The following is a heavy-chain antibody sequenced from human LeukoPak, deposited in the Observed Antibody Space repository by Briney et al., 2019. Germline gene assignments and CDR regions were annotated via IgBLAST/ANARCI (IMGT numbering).Heavy chain of an antibody. V-gene: IGHV1-69*05. CDR1: GGTFSSYA. Sequence: SVKVSCKASGGTFSSYAISWVRQAPGQGLEWMGGIIPIFGTANYAQKLQGRVTMTTDTSTSTAYMELRSLRSDDTAVYYCARASGSYYPGDYWGQGTLVTVSS. CDR3: ARASGSYYPGDY. D-gene: IGHD1-26*01. CDR2: IIPIFGTA. J-gene: IGHJ4*02.